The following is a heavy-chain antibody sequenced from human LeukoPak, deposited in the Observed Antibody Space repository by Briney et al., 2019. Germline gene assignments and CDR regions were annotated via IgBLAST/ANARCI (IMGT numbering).Heavy chain of an antibody. CDR3: ARDSIAAAGTGAFDI. CDR1: GYTFTGYY. V-gene: IGHV1-2*04. Sequence: ASVKVSCKASGYTFTGYYMHWVRQAPGQGLEWMGWINPNSGGTNYAQKFQGWVTMTRDTSISTAYMGLSRLRSDDTAVYYCARDSIAAAGTGAFDIWGQGTMVTVSS. J-gene: IGHJ3*02. D-gene: IGHD6-13*01. CDR2: INPNSGGT.